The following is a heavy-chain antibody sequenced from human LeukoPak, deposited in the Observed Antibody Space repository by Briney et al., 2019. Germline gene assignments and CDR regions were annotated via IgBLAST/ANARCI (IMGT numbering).Heavy chain of an antibody. CDR3: ARGGSSYQAFDY. J-gene: IGHJ4*02. CDR2: IGSSGSGI. D-gene: IGHD3-3*01. CDR1: GFTFSSYE. V-gene: IGHV3-48*03. Sequence: PGGSLRLSCVASGFTFSSYEMNWVRQAPGKGLEWVSYIGSSGSGIYYGDSVKGRFTISRDNAKNSLYLQMNSLRAEDTAIYYCARGGSSYQAFDYWGQGTLVTVSS.